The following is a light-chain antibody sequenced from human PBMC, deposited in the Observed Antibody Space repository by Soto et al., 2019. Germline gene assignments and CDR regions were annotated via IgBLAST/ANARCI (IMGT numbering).Light chain of an antibody. Sequence: VLTQSPGTLSLSPGERATLSCRASQSVSSSNLAWYQKKPGQAPRVLIYGASSRATGIPDRFSGSGSGTDFTLTISRLEPEDSAVYYCQQYDNSPYTFGQGTNLAIK. V-gene: IGKV3-20*01. J-gene: IGKJ2*01. CDR3: QQYDNSPYT. CDR1: QSVSSSN. CDR2: GAS.